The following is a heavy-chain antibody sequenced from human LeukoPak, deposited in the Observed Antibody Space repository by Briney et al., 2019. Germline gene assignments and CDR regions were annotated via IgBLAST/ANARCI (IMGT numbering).Heavy chain of an antibody. V-gene: IGHV1-69*05. CDR2: NIPIFGTT. CDR1: GGTFSSHG. Sequence: SVKVSCKASGGTFSSHGANWVRQAPGQGLEWMGGNIPIFGTTKYAQKFQGRVTITTDESTSTAYMELTSLRSEDTAVYYCAKEVTGTTLWFDPWGQGTLVIVSS. D-gene: IGHD1-1*01. CDR3: AKEVTGTTLWFDP. J-gene: IGHJ5*02.